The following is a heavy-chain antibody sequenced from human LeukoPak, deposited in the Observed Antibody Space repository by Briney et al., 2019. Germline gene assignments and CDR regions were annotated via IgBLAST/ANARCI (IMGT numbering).Heavy chain of an antibody. D-gene: IGHD1-1*01. Sequence: SGPTLVNPTQTLTLTCTFSGFSLTTYGVGVGWIRQPPGKALECLVLLYWDDDKRYSPSLRSRLTITKDTSKNQVVLTMTSMDPVDTSTYYCARRRGGYNWNDGHFDYWGQGTLVTVSS. J-gene: IGHJ4*02. CDR1: GFSLTTYGVG. CDR2: LYWDDDK. V-gene: IGHV2-5*02. CDR3: ARRRGGYNWNDGHFDY.